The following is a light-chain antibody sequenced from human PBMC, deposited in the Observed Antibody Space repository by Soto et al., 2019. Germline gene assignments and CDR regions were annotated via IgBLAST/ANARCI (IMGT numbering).Light chain of an antibody. V-gene: IGKV1-5*03. CDR2: KAS. J-gene: IGKJ1*01. CDR3: QQYNSYSWT. Sequence: DIQMTQSPSTLSASVGDSVTITCRASQSISSWLAWYQQKPGKAPKLLIYKASSLESGVPSRFSGSGSGTEFTLTISSLQPDDFATYYCQQYNSYSWTFGQGTKVHI. CDR1: QSISSW.